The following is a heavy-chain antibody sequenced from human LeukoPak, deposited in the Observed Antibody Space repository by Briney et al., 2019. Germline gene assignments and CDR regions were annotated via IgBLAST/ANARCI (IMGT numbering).Heavy chain of an antibody. D-gene: IGHD2-2*01. CDR3: ARDLVVVVPAAIPYYYYYMDV. CDR2: IIPIFGTA. V-gene: IGHV1-69*05. J-gene: IGHJ6*03. Sequence: SVKASCKASGGTFSSYAISWVRQAPGQGLEWMGRIIPIFGTANYAQKFQGRVTITTDESTSTAYMELSSLRSEDTAAYYCARDLVVVVPAAIPYYYYYMDVWGKGTTVTVSS. CDR1: GGTFSSYA.